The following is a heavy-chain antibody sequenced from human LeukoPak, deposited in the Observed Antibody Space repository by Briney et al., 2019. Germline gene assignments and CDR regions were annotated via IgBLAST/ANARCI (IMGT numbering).Heavy chain of an antibody. Sequence: GGSLRLSCAASGFTFSSYWMHWVRRAPGKGLVWVSRINSDGSSTYYADSVKGRFTISRDNSKNTLYLQMNSLRAEDTAVYYCAKDDSGYYSEIPHWGQGTLVTVSS. CDR3: AKDDSGYYSEIPH. D-gene: IGHD3-22*01. CDR1: GFTFSSYW. V-gene: IGHV3-74*01. J-gene: IGHJ4*02. CDR2: INSDGSST.